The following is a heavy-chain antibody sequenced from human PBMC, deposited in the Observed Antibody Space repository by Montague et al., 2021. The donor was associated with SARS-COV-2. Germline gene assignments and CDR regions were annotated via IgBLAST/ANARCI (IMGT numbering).Heavy chain of an antibody. Sequence: SRRLSCAASGFIFNKYGVGWVRQAPGKGLEWVSVINVFGTTAYHADSVRGRFTMSRDNYRNTLDLHMISPRADDTAIYYCVKGRSTDWTRDFDSWGHGTLVTVSS. J-gene: IGHJ4*01. CDR2: INVFGTTA. CDR3: VKGRSTDWTRDFDS. CDR1: GFIFNKYG. D-gene: IGHD3-9*01. V-gene: IGHV3-23*01.